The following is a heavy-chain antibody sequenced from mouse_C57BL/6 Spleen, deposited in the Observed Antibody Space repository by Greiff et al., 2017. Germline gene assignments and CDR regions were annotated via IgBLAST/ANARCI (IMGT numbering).Heavy chain of an antibody. V-gene: IGHV1-54*01. CDR2: INPGSGGT. D-gene: IGHD2-4*01. CDR1: GYAFTNYL. Sequence: QVQLQQSGAELVRPGTSVKVSCKASGYAFTNYLIEWVKQRPGQGLEWIGVINPGSGGTNYNEKFKGKATLTADKSSSTAYMQLSSLTSEDSAVYFCARGYDDYGFDYWGQGTTLTVSS. CDR3: ARGYDDYGFDY. J-gene: IGHJ2*01.